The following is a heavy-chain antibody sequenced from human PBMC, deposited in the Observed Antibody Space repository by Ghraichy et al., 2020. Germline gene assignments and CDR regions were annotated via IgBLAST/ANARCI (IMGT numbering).Heavy chain of an antibody. CDR2: IWYDGNNK. CDR1: GFTFSNYG. J-gene: IGHJ3*02. Sequence: GGSLRLSCATSGFTFSNYGIHWVRQAPGKGLEWVAVIWYDGNNKYYADSVKGRFTISRDNSNNTLYLQMNSLRAEDTAVYYCARDSALSSSWSDAVDIWGQGTMVTVSS. D-gene: IGHD6-13*01. CDR3: ARDSALSSSWSDAVDI. V-gene: IGHV3-33*01.